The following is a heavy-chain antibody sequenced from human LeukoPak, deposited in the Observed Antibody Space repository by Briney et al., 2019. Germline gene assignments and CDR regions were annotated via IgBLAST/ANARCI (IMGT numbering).Heavy chain of an antibody. V-gene: IGHV3-23*01. CDR3: AKDGGPNYDNSGYYSDDAFDF. J-gene: IGHJ3*01. Sequence: GGSLRLSCAASGFTFSSYGMSWVRQAPGKGLEWVSAISNSAGYTYYAASVKGRFTISRDNPKNTLFLQMNSLRAEDTAVYYCAKDGGPNYDNSGYYSDDAFDFWGQGTMVTVSS. D-gene: IGHD3-22*01. CDR1: GFTFSSYG. CDR2: ISNSAGYT.